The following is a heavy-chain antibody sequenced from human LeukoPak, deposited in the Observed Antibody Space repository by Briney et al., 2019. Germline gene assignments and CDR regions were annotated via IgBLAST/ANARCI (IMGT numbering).Heavy chain of an antibody. CDR3: ASGYCSSTSCYSFYFDY. CDR2: ISSSSSYI. J-gene: IGHJ4*02. V-gene: IGHV3-21*01. Sequence: PGESLRLSCAASGFTFSSYSMNWVRQAPGKGLEWVSSISSSSSYIYYADSVKGRFTISRDNAKNSLYPQMNTLRAEDTAVYYRASGYCSSTSCYSFYFDYWGQGTLVTVSS. CDR1: GFTFSSYS. D-gene: IGHD2-2*03.